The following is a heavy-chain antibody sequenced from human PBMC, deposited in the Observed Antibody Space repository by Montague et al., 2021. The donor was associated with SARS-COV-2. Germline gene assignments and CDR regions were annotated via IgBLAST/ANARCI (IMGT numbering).Heavy chain of an antibody. CDR1: GGSISSYY. J-gene: IGHJ4*02. Sequence: SETLSLTCEVSGGSISSYYWSWIRQSPGKGLEWIGYVHYTGSTKYNPSLKTRATLSLDTPKKHCSLKLKPVTAADTAVYYCARAQNTCFIANCVNYFEVWGLGALVTVSS. CDR3: ARAQNTCFIANCVNYFEV. D-gene: IGHD1-1*01. CDR2: VHYTGST. V-gene: IGHV4-59*01.